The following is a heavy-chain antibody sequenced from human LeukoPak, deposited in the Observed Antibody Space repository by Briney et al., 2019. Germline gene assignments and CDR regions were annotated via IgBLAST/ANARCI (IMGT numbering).Heavy chain of an antibody. V-gene: IGHV3-7*01. CDR1: GFTFSSYW. CDR3: ARCAPYYDYVWGSYRQRGAFDI. Sequence: GGSLRLSCAASGFTFSSYWMSWVRQAPGKGLEWVATIKQDGSEKYYVDSVKGRFTISRDNAKNSLYLQMNSLRAEDTAVYYCARCAPYYDYVWGSYRQRGAFDIWGQGTMVTVSS. CDR2: IKQDGSEK. D-gene: IGHD3-16*02. J-gene: IGHJ3*02.